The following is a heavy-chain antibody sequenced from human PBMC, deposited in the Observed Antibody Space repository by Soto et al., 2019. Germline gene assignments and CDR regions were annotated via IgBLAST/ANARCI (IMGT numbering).Heavy chain of an antibody. D-gene: IGHD3-10*01. CDR2: MEPSSGKT. CDR3: ARGVTAGVDY. J-gene: IGHJ4*02. CDR1: GYSFTSLD. Sequence: GASVKVSCKASGYSFTSLDINWARQTTGQGLEWMGWMEPSSGKTGYAQRFQDRVTMTRDTSINTAYMELRSLTSDDTAFYYCARGVTAGVDYWGQGTLVTVS. V-gene: IGHV1-8*01.